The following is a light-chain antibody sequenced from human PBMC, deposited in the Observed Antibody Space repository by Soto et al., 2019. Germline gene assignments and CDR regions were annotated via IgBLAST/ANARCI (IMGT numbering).Light chain of an antibody. CDR3: LQDYSYPRT. V-gene: IGKV1-6*01. CDR2: AAS. J-gene: IGKJ1*01. Sequence: AIQMTQSPSSLSASVGDRVIVTCRASQGIGNDLAWYQQQAGKPPKLLIYAASTLQNGVPSRFSGSGSATDFTLTIKNLQPGDSATYYCLQDYSYPRTFGQGTKVEV. CDR1: QGIGND.